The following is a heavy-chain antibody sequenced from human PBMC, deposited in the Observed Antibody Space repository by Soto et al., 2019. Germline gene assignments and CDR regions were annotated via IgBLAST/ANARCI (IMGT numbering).Heavy chain of an antibody. J-gene: IGHJ6*03. CDR2: IYYSGST. CDR3: ARFRSITIFGVVTPPYMDV. Sequence: PSETLSLTCTVSGGSISSYYWSWIRQLPGKGLEWIGYIYYSGSTNYNPSLKSRVTISVDTSKNQFSLKLSSVTAADTAVYFCARFRSITIFGVVTPPYMDVWGKGTTVTVSS. V-gene: IGHV4-59*08. D-gene: IGHD3-3*01. CDR1: GGSISSYY.